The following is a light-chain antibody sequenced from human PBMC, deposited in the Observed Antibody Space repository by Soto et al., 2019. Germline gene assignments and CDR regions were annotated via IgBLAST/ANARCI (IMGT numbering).Light chain of an antibody. Sequence: DVVMTQSPLSLPVTLGQPASISCRSSQSLVYSDGNTYLNWFQQRPGQSPRRVIYKVSNRDSGVPDRLSGSGSGTDFTLKISRVEAEDVCVYYCMQGTHLPGTFGQGTKVEIK. CDR2: KVS. CDR1: QSLVYSDGNTY. CDR3: MQGTHLPGT. V-gene: IGKV2-30*01. J-gene: IGKJ1*01.